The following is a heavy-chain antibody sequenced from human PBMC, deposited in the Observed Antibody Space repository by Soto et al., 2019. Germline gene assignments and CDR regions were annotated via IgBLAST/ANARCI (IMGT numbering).Heavy chain of an antibody. CDR1: GGSISSSNW. V-gene: IGHV4-4*02. Sequence: QVQLQESGPGLVKPSGTLSLTCAVSGGSISSSNWWSWVRQPPGKGLEWIGEIYHSGSTNYNPSLKSRVTLSVDKSKYQFSLKLSSVTAADTAVYYCARVKSPVGATGYYYGTDVWGQGTPVPVSS. D-gene: IGHD1-26*01. CDR2: IYHSGST. CDR3: ARVKSPVGATGYYYGTDV. J-gene: IGHJ6*02.